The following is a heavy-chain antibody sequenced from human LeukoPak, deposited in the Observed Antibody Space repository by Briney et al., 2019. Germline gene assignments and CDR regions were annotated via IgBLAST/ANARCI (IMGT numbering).Heavy chain of an antibody. CDR3: ARNGGYDQDV. J-gene: IGHJ6*02. V-gene: IGHV4-4*09. D-gene: IGHD5-18*01. CDR1: GGSINNYY. Sequence: SETLSLTCTVSGGSINNYYWTWVRQSPGKGLEWIGEICPRGGINYNPSLKTRVIITGDRPKNQFSLNLISVTAADSAVYYCARNGGYDQDVWGQGTTVTVSS. CDR2: ICPRGGI.